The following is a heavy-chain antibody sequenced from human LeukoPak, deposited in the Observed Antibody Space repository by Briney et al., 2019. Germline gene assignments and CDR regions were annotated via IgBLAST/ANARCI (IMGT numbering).Heavy chain of an antibody. CDR3: ARVSRWFGELLPTYDY. CDR1: GFTFSTYA. V-gene: IGHV3-23*01. CDR2: ISASSGST. D-gene: IGHD3-10*01. Sequence: PGGSLRLSCAASGFTFSTYAMSWVRQAPGKGLEWVSSISASSGSTYYVDSVKGRFTISRDNSKNTLSLQMNSLRVEDTAVYYCARVSRWFGELLPTYDYWGQGTLVTVSS. J-gene: IGHJ4*02.